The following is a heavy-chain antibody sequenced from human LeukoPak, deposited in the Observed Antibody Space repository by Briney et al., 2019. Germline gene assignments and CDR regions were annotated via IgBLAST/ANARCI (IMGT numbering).Heavy chain of an antibody. CDR3: AASKYYYDSSGYYNFDY. V-gene: IGHV3-23*01. CDR1: GFTFSSYA. D-gene: IGHD3-22*01. Sequence: GGSLRLSCAASGFTFSSYAMSWVRQAPGKGLEWVSAISGSGGSTYYADSVKGRFTISRDNSKNTLYLQMNGLRAEDTAVYYCAASKYYYDSSGYYNFDYWGQGTLVTVSS. CDR2: ISGSGGST. J-gene: IGHJ4*02.